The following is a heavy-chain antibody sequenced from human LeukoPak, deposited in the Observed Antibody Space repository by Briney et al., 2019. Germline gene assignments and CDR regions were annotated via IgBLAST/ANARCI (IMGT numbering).Heavy chain of an antibody. Sequence: PGGSLRLAWAASGFSVNSYAMTWVRQAPGKGPEWVPTISGGGSSTYYADSVKGRFTISRDNSKSTLYLQLNSLRAEDTAVYYCAKGGESYYNHYYMDVWGKGTTVTVSS. CDR3: AKGGESYYNHYYMDV. J-gene: IGHJ6*03. D-gene: IGHD3-16*01. V-gene: IGHV3-23*01. CDR2: ISGGGSST. CDR1: GFSVNSYA.